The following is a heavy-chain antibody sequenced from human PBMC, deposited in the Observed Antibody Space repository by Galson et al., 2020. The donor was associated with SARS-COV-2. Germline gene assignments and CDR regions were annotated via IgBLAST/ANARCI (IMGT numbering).Heavy chain of an antibody. Sequence: WGSLRLSCAVSGFTFSSYSMNWVRQAPGKGLEWVSSISSSSDYIYNADSVKGRFTISGDNGKNSLYLQMNSLRAEDTAVYYCARDASWAMFAMDVWGQGTTVTVSS. CDR3: ARDASWAMFAMDV. CDR2: ISSSSDYI. J-gene: IGHJ6*02. CDR1: GFTFSSYS. D-gene: IGHD3-10*02. V-gene: IGHV3-21*01.